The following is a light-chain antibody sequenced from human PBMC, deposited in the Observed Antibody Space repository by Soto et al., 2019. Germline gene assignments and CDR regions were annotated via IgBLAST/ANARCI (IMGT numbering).Light chain of an antibody. CDR1: QSVSSN. CDR2: GIS. V-gene: IGKV3-20*01. CDR3: QQYGSSPRT. J-gene: IGKJ1*01. Sequence: EIVMTQSPATLSVSPGERATLSCRASQSVSSNLAWYQQRPGQAPRLLIYGISIRATGTPDRFRGSGSGTDFTLTISRLEPEDFAVYYCQQYGSSPRTFGQGTKVDIK.